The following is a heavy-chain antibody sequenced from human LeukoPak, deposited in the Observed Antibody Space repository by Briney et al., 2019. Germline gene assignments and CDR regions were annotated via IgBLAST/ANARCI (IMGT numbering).Heavy chain of an antibody. CDR2: IYYSGST. J-gene: IGHJ4*02. Sequence: SETLSLTCTVSGDSISGHYWSWIRQPPGTGLEWIGYIYYSGSTDYNPSLKSQVTISVDMSKNQFSLKLSSVTAADTAVYYCARTYHYGSGSYFLFDFWGQGTLVTVSS. CDR3: ARTYHYGSGSYFLFDF. CDR1: GDSISGHY. D-gene: IGHD3-10*01. V-gene: IGHV4-59*11.